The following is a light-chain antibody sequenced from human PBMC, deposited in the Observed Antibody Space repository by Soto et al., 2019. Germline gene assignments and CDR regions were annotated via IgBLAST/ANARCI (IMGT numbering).Light chain of an antibody. CDR2: AAY. J-gene: IGKJ5*01. CDR3: QRSYSSPIT. CDR1: QDLVAY. Sequence: IEVTQSPSSMCPSVRERDTITCRARQDLVAYLAWYQQKPGRARELLIRAAYTWQSGVTARFRGSGSGTDFTITINSLQTEDFATSYCQRSYSSPITVGRGTRLEIK. V-gene: IGKV1D-12*01.